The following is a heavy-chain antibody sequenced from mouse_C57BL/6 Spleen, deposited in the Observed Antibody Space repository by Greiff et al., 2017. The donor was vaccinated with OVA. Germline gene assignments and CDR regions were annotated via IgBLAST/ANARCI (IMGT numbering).Heavy chain of an antibody. CDR2: IDPEDGET. CDR3: ARSPITTVVPHYFDD. J-gene: IGHJ2*01. Sequence: VQLKESGAELVKPGASVKLSCTASGFNIKDYYMHWVKQRTEQGLEWIGRIDPEDGETKYAPKFQGKATITADTSSNTAYLQLSSLTSEDTAVYYCARSPITTVVPHYFDDWGQGTTLTVSS. V-gene: IGHV14-2*01. CDR1: GFNIKDYY. D-gene: IGHD1-1*01.